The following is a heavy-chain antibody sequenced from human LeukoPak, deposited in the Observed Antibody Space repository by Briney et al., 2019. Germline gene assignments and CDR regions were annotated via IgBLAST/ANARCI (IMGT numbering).Heavy chain of an antibody. V-gene: IGHV3-74*01. J-gene: IGHJ6*03. CDR1: GFTVSSNY. CDR3: AKRCSSTSCFPDYYYIDV. CDR2: INSDEINT. D-gene: IGHD2-2*01. Sequence: PGGSLRLSCAASGFTVSSNYMSWVRQAPGKGLESVSRINSDEINTSYADSVKGRFTISRDNAKNTLYLQMNSLRAEDTAAYYCAKRCSSTSCFPDYYYIDVWGKGTTVTISS.